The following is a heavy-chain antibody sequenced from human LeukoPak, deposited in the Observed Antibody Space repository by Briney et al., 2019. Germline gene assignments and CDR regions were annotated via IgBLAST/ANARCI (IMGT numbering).Heavy chain of an antibody. CDR2: IYSSGSTYTSGTT. Sequence: SETLSLTCSVSGGSISGYYWSWIRQPAGKGLEWIGRIYSSGSTYTSGTTNYNPSLKRRVTISVDKSKNQFSLKLSSVTAADTAVYYCARGIEYSSSYDYWGQGTLVTVSS. CDR3: ARGIEYSSSYDY. V-gene: IGHV4-4*07. J-gene: IGHJ4*02. CDR1: GGSISGYY. D-gene: IGHD6-6*01.